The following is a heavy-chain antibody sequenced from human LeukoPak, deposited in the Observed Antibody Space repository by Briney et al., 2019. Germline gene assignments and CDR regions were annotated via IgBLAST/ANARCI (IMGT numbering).Heavy chain of an antibody. CDR1: GFNFNNCA. CDR2: ISYDGNSK. J-gene: IGHJ4*02. D-gene: IGHD3-22*01. CDR3: AWGPGYYYGDY. V-gene: IGHV3-30-3*01. Sequence: GGSLRLSCAASGFNFNNCAMHWVRQAPGKGLEWVAVISYDGNSKYYADSVKGRFTISRDNSKNTLYLQMNSLRPEDTAMYYCAWGPGYYYGDYWGQGTLVTVSS.